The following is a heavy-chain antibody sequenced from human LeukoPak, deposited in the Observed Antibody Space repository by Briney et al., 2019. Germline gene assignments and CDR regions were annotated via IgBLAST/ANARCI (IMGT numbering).Heavy chain of an antibody. J-gene: IGHJ6*02. CDR1: GYTFTSYG. Sequence: ASVKVSCKASGYTFTSYGISWVRQAPGQGLEWMGWISAYNGNTNYAQKLQGRVTMTTDTSTSTAYMELRSLRSDDTAVYYCGRDYDSSGYFNLNYYYGMDVWGQGTTVTVSS. D-gene: IGHD3-22*01. V-gene: IGHV1-18*01. CDR2: ISAYNGNT. CDR3: GRDYDSSGYFNLNYYYGMDV.